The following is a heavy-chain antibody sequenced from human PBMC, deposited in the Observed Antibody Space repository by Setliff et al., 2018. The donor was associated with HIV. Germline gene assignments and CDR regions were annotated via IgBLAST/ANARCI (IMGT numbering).Heavy chain of an antibody. D-gene: IGHD5-12*01. V-gene: IGHV3-21*01. Sequence: GGSLRLSCAASGFTFSTYAMSWVRQAPGKGLECVSSISSSSSYIYYADSAKGRFTISRDNAKNSLYLQMNSLRAEDTAVYYCARVVGYSGYDFGYMDVWGKGTTVTVSS. CDR2: ISSSSSYI. J-gene: IGHJ6*03. CDR1: GFTFSTYA. CDR3: ARVVGYSGYDFGYMDV.